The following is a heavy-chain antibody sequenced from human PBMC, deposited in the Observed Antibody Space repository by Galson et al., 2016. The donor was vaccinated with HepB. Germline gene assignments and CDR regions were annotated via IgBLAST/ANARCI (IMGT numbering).Heavy chain of an antibody. CDR2: IYHSGSA. CDR1: NGSISSGRHP. Sequence: TLSLTCGVSNGSISSGRHPWSWIRQPPGKGLEWIGYIYHSGSAYYSPSLRSRVTMSVDKSKNQFSLKVTSVIAEDTAMYYCARGGALGWFDPWGQGILVSVSS. CDR3: ARGGALGWFDP. V-gene: IGHV4-30-2*01. J-gene: IGHJ5*02.